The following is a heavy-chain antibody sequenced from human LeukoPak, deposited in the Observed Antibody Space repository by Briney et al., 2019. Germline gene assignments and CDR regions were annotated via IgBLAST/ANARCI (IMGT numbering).Heavy chain of an antibody. CDR2: IRYDGSNK. V-gene: IGHV3-30*02. D-gene: IGHD5-12*01. J-gene: IGHJ6*03. CDR3: AKGGGYEAQYYYYYLNV. Sequence: GGSLRLSCAASGFTFSSYGMHWVRQAPGKGLEWVAFIRYDGSNKYYADSVKGRFTISRDNSKNTLYLQMKSLRAEDTAVYYCAKGGGYEAQYYYYYLNVWGKGTTVTISS. CDR1: GFTFSSYG.